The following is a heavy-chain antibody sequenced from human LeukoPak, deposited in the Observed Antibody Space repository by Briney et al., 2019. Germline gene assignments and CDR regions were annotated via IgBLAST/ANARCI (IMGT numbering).Heavy chain of an antibody. CDR3: ARSLVWYTKLEY. CDR2: INPNSGGT. J-gene: IGHJ4*02. CDR1: GYTFTDYY. V-gene: IGHV1-2*02. Sequence: GASVKVSCKASGYTFTDYYLHWVRQAPGQGLEWMGWINPNSGGTKYAQKFQGRVTMTRDTSISTAYMELSRLRSDDMALYYCARSLVWYTKLEYWGQGTLVTVSS. D-gene: IGHD1-1*01.